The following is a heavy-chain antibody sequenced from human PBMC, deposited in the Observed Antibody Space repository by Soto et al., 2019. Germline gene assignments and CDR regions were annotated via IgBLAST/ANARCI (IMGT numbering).Heavy chain of an antibody. CDR1: GFAFSNHA. CDR2: ISGSGGST. Sequence: EVQLLESGGGLVQPGGSLRLSCAASGFAFSNHAMNWVRQVPGKGLEWVSGISGSGGSTNYADSVKGRFTISRDNSKNTLYLQMNSLRVEDTAIYYCAKDKGTTPKYYLDYWGQGTLVTVSS. CDR3: AKDKGTTPKYYLDY. V-gene: IGHV3-23*01. J-gene: IGHJ4*02.